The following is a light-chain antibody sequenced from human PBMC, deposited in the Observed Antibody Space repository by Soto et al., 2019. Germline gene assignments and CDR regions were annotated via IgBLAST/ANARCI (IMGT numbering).Light chain of an antibody. CDR1: QSVISD. CDR3: QQYNDWFPWT. V-gene: IGKV3-15*01. CDR2: GAS. Sequence: PWILTLSPGKRATFFCRTSQSVISDLAGYHHKPGQAARLLTYGASTRATGIPARFSGSGSGTEFTLTISGRQPEDFSVYYCQQYNDWFPWTFGPGTKVDIK. J-gene: IGKJ1*01.